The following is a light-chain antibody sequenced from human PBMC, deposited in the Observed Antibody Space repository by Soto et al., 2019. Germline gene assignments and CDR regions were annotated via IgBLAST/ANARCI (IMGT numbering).Light chain of an antibody. Sequence: QSVLTQPASVSGSPGQSITISCTGTSSDVGGYNYVSWYQQHPGKAPKLMIYDVSNRPSGVSNRFSGSKSGNTASLTISGLQAEDEADYYCSSYTSSSTPFVFGTGNKVTDL. V-gene: IGLV2-14*01. CDR2: DVS. J-gene: IGLJ1*01. CDR3: SSYTSSSTPFV. CDR1: SSDVGGYNY.